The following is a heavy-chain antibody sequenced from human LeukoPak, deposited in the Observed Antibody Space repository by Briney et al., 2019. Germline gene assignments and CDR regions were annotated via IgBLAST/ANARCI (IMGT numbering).Heavy chain of an antibody. CDR2: IYYSGST. CDR1: GGSISSYY. V-gene: IGHV4-59*01. Sequence: SETLSLTCTVSGGSISSYYWSWIRQPPGKGLEWIGYIYYSGSTNYNPSLKSRVTISVDTSKNQFSLRLSSVTAADTAVYYCARGGGVTPFDNWGQGTLVTVSS. CDR3: ARGGGVTPFDN. J-gene: IGHJ4*02. D-gene: IGHD2-21*02.